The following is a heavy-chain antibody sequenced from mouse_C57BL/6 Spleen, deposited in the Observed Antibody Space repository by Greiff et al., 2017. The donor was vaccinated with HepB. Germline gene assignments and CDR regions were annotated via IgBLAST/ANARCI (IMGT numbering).Heavy chain of an antibody. CDR2: INPNNGGT. CDR3: ARGDDYGKDAMDY. CDR1: GYTFTDYY. D-gene: IGHD2-4*01. Sequence: DVQLQQSGPELVKPGASVKISCKASGYTFTDYYMNWVKQSHGKSLEWIGDINPNNGGTSYNQKFKGKATLTVDKSSSTAYMELRSLTSEDSAVYYCARGDDYGKDAMDYWGQGTSVTVSS. V-gene: IGHV1-26*01. J-gene: IGHJ4*01.